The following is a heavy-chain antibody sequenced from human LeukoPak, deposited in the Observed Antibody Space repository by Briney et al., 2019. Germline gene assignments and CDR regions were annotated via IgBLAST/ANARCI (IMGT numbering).Heavy chain of an antibody. CDR3: AREGRYYYGSGSYYRSQVLGAVDI. CDR2: INTSGST. Sequence: PSETLTLTCTASGGTISSYYWSWIRQAAGKGLEWIGRINTSGSTNYNPSLKSRVTMSTDKSKNPFSLQLSSVTAADTAVYYCAREGRYYYGSGSYYRSQVLGAVDIWDQGTMVTVSS. CDR1: GGTISSYY. J-gene: IGHJ3*02. V-gene: IGHV4-4*07. D-gene: IGHD3-10*01.